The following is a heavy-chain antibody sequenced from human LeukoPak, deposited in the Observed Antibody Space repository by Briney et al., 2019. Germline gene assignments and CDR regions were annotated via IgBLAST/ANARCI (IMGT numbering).Heavy chain of an antibody. CDR2: IYHRGST. CDR1: GGSISSGGYY. J-gene: IGHJ4*02. D-gene: IGHD5-12*01. V-gene: IGHV4-61*08. CDR3: ARLDSGYGKYYFDY. Sequence: SQTLSLTCTVSGGSISSGGYYWSWIRQPPGKGLEWIGYIYHRGSTNYNSSLKSRVSISVDTSKNQFYLKLTSVTAADTAVYYCARLDSGYGKYYFDYWGQGTLVTVSS.